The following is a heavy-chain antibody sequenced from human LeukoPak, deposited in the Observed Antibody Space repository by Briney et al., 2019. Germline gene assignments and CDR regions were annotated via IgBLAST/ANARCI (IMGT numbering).Heavy chain of an antibody. CDR1: GFTFSSYW. CDR3: ARDAAMTYRGYFDI. Sequence: GGSLRLSCAASGFTFSSYWMSWVRQAPGKGLEWVAHIRQDGNNKIYADSLKGRFTISRNNSEQTVFLQMSSLRPEDTAVYYCARDAAMTYRGYFDIWGRGNLVTVSS. CDR2: IRQDGNNK. D-gene: IGHD6-25*01. V-gene: IGHV3-7*01. J-gene: IGHJ2*01.